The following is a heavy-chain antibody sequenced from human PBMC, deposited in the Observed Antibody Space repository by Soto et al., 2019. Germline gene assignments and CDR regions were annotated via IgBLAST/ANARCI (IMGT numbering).Heavy chain of an antibody. CDR1: GFTFSSYW. V-gene: IGHV3-74*01. CDR3: ARLTGADAFDI. Sequence: GGSLRLSCASSGFTFSSYWMHWVRQAPGKGLVWVSRINSDGSSTSYADSVKGRFTISRDNAKNTLYLQMNSLRAEDTAVYYCARLTGADAFDIWGQGTMVTVSS. J-gene: IGHJ3*02. D-gene: IGHD3-10*01. CDR2: INSDGSST.